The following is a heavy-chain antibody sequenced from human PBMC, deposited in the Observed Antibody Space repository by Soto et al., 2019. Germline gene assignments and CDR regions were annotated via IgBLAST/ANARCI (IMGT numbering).Heavy chain of an antibody. V-gene: IGHV4-39*01. CDR3: ATGAQWLRNFDY. CDR1: GGSISSSSYY. J-gene: IGHJ4*02. D-gene: IGHD6-19*01. CDR2: IHYSGST. Sequence: SETLSLTCTVSGGSISSSSYYWGWIRQPPGKGLEWIGSIHYSGSTYYNPSLKSRVTISVDTSKNQFSLKLSSVTAADTAVYYCATGAQWLRNFDYWGQGTLVTVSS.